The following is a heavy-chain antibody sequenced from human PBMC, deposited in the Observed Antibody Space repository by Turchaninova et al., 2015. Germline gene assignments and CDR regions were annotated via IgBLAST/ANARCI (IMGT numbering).Heavy chain of an antibody. V-gene: IGHV4-34*01. D-gene: IGHD2-2*01. J-gene: IGHJ5*02. Sequence: GAGLLKPSETLSLTCAVYGGSFSDNYWSWIRQPPEKGLEWIGEINHSGSTNYNPSLKSLVTISVDTSKNQFSLKLSSVTAADTAGYYCARGRTQLLWGRQAFRWVDPWGQGTLVTVSS. CDR2: INHSGST. CDR1: GGSFSDNY. CDR3: ARGRTQLLWGRQAFRWVDP.